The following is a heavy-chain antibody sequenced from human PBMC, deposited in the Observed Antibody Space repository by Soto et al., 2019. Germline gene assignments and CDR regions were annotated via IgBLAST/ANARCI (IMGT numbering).Heavy chain of an antibody. V-gene: IGHV4-59*08. CDR1: GGSISTHY. CDR2: IYYSGST. Sequence: SETLSLTCTVSGGSISTHYWNWIRQPPGRGLEWIGHIYYSGSTNYNPSLKSRVTISVDTSKNQFSLELSSVTAADTAVYFCVRRESMSITGKDSWFDPWGQGALVTVSS. CDR3: VRRESMSITGKDSWFDP. J-gene: IGHJ5*02. D-gene: IGHD3-10*01.